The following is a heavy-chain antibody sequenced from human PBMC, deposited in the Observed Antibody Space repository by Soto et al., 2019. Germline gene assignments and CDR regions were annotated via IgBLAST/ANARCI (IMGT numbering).Heavy chain of an antibody. CDR1: GFTFSSYA. V-gene: IGHV3-30-3*01. Sequence: QVQLVESGGGVVQPGRSLRLSCAASGFTFSSYAMHWVRQAPGKGLECVAVISDDGSNKYYADSVKGRFTISSDNSKNKLYLQMNRLRAEDTAVYYCSSVVVRAGAFDYWGQGTLVTVSS. J-gene: IGHJ4*02. CDR2: ISDDGSNK. CDR3: SSVVVRAGAFDY. D-gene: IGHD2-15*01.